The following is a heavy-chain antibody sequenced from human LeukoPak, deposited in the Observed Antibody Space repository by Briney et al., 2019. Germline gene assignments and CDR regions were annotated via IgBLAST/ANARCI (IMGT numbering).Heavy chain of an antibody. CDR3: AKESGGGHHFDY. V-gene: IGHV3-30*18. CDR1: GFTFNNYG. J-gene: IGHJ4*02. D-gene: IGHD2-15*01. CDR2: ISNDGSNK. Sequence: GGSLRLSCAASGFTFNNYGIHWVRQAPGKGLEWVAVISNDGSNKKYAESVKGRFTISRDNSKNTLYLQMNSLRAEDTAVYYCAKESGGGHHFDYWGQGTLVTVSS.